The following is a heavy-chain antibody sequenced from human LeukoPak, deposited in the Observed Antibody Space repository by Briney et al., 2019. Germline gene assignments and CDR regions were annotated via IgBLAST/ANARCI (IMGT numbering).Heavy chain of an antibody. V-gene: IGHV1-18*01. CDR2: ISAYNGNT. Sequence: ASVKVSCKASGYTFTSYGISWVRQAPGQGLEWMGWISAYNGNTNYAQKLQGRVTMTTDTSTSTAYMELRSLRSDDTAVYYCARDRAPRGMVKIDAFDIWGQGTMVTVSS. D-gene: IGHD5-18*01. J-gene: IGHJ3*02. CDR3: ARDRAPRGMVKIDAFDI. CDR1: GYTFTSYG.